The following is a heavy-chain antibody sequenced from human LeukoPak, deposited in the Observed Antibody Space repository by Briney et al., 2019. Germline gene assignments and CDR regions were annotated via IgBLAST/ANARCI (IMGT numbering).Heavy chain of an antibody. CDR3: ARRDYPFDY. Sequence: ASVKVSCKASGYTFTTYGITWVRQALGQGLEWMGWISAYSGNTNYAQKHQGRVTMTTDTSTSTAYMELRSLRSDDTAVYYCARRDYPFDYWGQGTLVTVSS. J-gene: IGHJ4*02. D-gene: IGHD4-11*01. CDR2: ISAYSGNT. CDR1: GYTFTTYG. V-gene: IGHV1-18*01.